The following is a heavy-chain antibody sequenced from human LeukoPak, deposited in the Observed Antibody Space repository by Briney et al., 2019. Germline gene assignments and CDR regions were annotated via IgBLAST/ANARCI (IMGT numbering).Heavy chain of an antibody. D-gene: IGHD3-10*01. Sequence: GSLRLSCTASGFRFSSYGIHWVRQTPGKGLEWVALVSYDGSNKYYADSVKGRFTISRDNSKNTLYLQMNSLRAEDTAVYYCAKSTYYYGSGDWGQGTLVTVSS. CDR2: VSYDGSNK. V-gene: IGHV3-30*02. J-gene: IGHJ4*02. CDR3: AKSTYYYGSGD. CDR1: GFRFSSYG.